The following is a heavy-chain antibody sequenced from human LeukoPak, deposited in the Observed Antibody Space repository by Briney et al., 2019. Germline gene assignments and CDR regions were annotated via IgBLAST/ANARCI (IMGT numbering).Heavy chain of an antibody. CDR1: GYTLTELS. CDR3: ATRGDLSLHFDY. Sequence: ASVNVSCKVSGYTLTELSMHWVRQAPGKGLEWMGGFDPEDGETIYAQKFQGRVTMTEDTSTDTAYTELSSLRSEDTAVYYCATRGDLSLHFDYWGQGTLVTVSS. D-gene: IGHD3-22*01. V-gene: IGHV1-24*01. CDR2: FDPEDGET. J-gene: IGHJ4*02.